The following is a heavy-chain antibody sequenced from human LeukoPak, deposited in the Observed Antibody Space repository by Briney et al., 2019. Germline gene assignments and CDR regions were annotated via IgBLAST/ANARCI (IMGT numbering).Heavy chain of an antibody. CDR2: IIPIFGTA. CDR3: AREQLKGYYYYYMDV. Sequence: SVKVSCKASGGTFSSYAISWVRQAPGQGLEWMGGIIPIFGTANYAQKFQGRVTITADESTSTAYMELSSLRSEDTAVYYCAREQLKGYYYYYMDVWGKGTTVTISS. J-gene: IGHJ6*03. D-gene: IGHD6-13*01. CDR1: GGTFSSYA. V-gene: IGHV1-69*13.